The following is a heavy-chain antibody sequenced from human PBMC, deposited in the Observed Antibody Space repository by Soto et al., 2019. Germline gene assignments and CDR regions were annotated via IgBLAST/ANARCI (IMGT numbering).Heavy chain of an antibody. V-gene: IGHV5-51*01. CDR3: ARGDPTKSWFDP. D-gene: IGHD1-26*01. Sequence: GESLKISCEASGYFFTHFWIGWVRQMPGKGLEWMGYVYPGDPDIRYSPSFRGQVTISADKSISTAYLQWSSLRSEDTAVYYCARGDPTKSWFDPWGQGTLVTVSS. J-gene: IGHJ5*02. CDR2: VYPGDPDI. CDR1: GYFFTHFW.